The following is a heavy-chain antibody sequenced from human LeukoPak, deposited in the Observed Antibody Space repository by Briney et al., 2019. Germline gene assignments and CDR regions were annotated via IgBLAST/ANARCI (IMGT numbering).Heavy chain of an antibody. J-gene: IGHJ6*02. V-gene: IGHV1-69*13. D-gene: IGHD3-16*01. CDR2: IIPIFGTA. CDR1: GGTFNNFA. CDR3: ARGLTRGNYVWGSSYYYYGMDV. Sequence: SVKVSCKASGGTFNNFAISWVRQAPGQGLEWMGGIIPIFGTANYAQKFQGRVTITADESTSTAYMELSSLRSEDTAVYYCARGLTRGNYVWGSSYYYYGMDVWGQGTTVTVSS.